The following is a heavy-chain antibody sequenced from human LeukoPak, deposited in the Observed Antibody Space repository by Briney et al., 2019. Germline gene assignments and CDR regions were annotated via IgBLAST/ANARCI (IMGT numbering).Heavy chain of an antibody. CDR3: ARGHGYYDSSGYYYPYYFDY. J-gene: IGHJ4*02. Sequence: SETLSLTCTVSGGSISSRSYYWSWIRQPPGKGLEWVGYIYYSGSTNYNPSLKSRVTISVDTSKNQFSLKLSSVTAADTAVYYCARGHGYYDSSGYYYPYYFDYWGQGTLVTVSS. CDR1: GGSISSRSYY. D-gene: IGHD3-22*01. CDR2: IYYSGST. V-gene: IGHV4-61*01.